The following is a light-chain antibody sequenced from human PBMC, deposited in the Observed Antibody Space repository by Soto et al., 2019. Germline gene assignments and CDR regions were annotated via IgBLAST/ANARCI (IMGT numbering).Light chain of an antibody. V-gene: IGKV4-1*01. Sequence: DIVMTQSPDSLAVSLGERATINCKSSQSVLYSSNNKNYLAWYQQKPGQPPKLLIYWASTRESGVPDRFSGSGSGTDFTLTISSLQAEDVAVYYCQQHYSTPALTFGGGTKVEIK. CDR2: WAS. CDR3: QQHYSTPALT. J-gene: IGKJ4*01. CDR1: QSVLYSSNNKNY.